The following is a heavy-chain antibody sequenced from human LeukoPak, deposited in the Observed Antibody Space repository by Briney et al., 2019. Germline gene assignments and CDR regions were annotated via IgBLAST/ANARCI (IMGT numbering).Heavy chain of an antibody. J-gene: IGHJ4*02. Sequence: PGGSLRLSCSASGFTFSSYAMHWVRQASGKGLEYVSAISSNGGSTYYADSVKGRFTISRDNSKNTLYLQMSSLRAEDTVVYYCLKVADSPWGGLDFDYWGQGTLVTVSS. CDR1: GFTFSSYA. CDR2: ISSNGGST. D-gene: IGHD2-21*02. CDR3: LKVADSPWGGLDFDY. V-gene: IGHV3-64D*06.